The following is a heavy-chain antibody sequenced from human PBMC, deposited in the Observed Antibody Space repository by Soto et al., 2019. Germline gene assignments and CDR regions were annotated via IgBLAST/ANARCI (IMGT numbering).Heavy chain of an antibody. CDR3: AKARRGTYYYGSGSWEPGR. CDR2: ISGSGGST. J-gene: IGHJ4*02. D-gene: IGHD3-10*01. V-gene: IGHV3-23*01. CDR1: GFTFSSYA. Sequence: GGSLRLSCAASGFTFSSYAMSWVRQAPGKGLEWVSAISGSGGSTYYADSVKGRFTISRDNSKNTLYLQMNSLRAEDTAVYYCAKARRGTYYYGSGSWEPGRWGQGTLVTVSS.